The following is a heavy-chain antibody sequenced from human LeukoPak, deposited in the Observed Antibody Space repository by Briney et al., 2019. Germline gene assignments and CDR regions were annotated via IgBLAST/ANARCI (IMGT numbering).Heavy chain of an antibody. CDR2: ISSSSSYI. CDR1: GFTFSSYS. J-gene: IGHJ4*02. CDR3: ARDGKAVKQQL. V-gene: IGHV3-21*01. D-gene: IGHD6-13*01. Sequence: GGSLRLSCAASGFTFSSYSMNWVRQAPGKGLEWVSSISSSSSYIYYADSVKGRFTISRDNAKNSLYLQMNSLRAEDTAVYYCARDGKAVKQQLWGQGTLVTVSS.